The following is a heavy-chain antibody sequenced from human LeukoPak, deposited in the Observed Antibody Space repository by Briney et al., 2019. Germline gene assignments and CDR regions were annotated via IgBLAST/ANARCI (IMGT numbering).Heavy chain of an antibody. J-gene: IGHJ3*02. D-gene: IGHD6-13*01. CDR2: INHSGST. V-gene: IGHV4-34*01. Sequence: SGTLSLTCAVYGGSFSGYYWSWIRQPPGKGLEWIGEINHSGSTNYNPSLKSRVTISVDTSKNQFSLKLSSVTAADTAVYYCASQRGSRYSSSWFVFNDAFDIWGQGTMVTVSS. CDR3: ASQRGSRYSSSWFVFNDAFDI. CDR1: GGSFSGYY.